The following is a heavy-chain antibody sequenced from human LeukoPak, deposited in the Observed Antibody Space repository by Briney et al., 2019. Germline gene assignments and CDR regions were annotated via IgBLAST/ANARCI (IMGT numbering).Heavy chain of an antibody. CDR3: ARGPYTDY. D-gene: IGHD2-2*02. J-gene: IGHJ4*02. CDR1: GFTFSNYA. Sequence: GGSLRLSCAASGFTFSNYAMNWVRQAPGKGLEWVSSINSYSTNIYYADSVKGQFTISRDNAKNSLYLQMNSLRAEDTALYYCARGPYTDYWGQGTLVTVSS. V-gene: IGHV3-21*01. CDR2: INSYSTNI.